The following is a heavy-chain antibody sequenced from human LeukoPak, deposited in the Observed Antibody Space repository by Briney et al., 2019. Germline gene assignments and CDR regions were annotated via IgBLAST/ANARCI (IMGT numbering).Heavy chain of an antibody. CDR2: ISFDGRNK. D-gene: IGHD3-10*01. CDR3: ARARYYGSGWEGGPPDC. J-gene: IGHJ4*02. CDR1: GFTFSSYA. V-gene: IGHV3-30*04. Sequence: GGSLRLSCAASGFTFSSYAMHWVRQAPGKGLEWVAVISFDGRNKYYADSVKGRFTISRDNSKLTLYLQMDSQRAEDKAVYHCARARYYGSGWEGGPPDCWGQGTLVTVSS.